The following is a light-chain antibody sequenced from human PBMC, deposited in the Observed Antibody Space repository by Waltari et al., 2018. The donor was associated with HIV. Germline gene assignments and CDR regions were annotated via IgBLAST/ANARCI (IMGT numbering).Light chain of an antibody. V-gene: IGKV3-20*01. CDR1: QRVSSSY. Sequence: EIVLTQSPGTLSLSPGERATLSCRASQRVSSSYLAWYQQKPGQAPRLFIYGVSSRATGVPDRFSGSGSGTDFTLTISRLEPEDFAVYYCQKYGSSPYTFGQGTKLEIK. CDR3: QKYGSSPYT. J-gene: IGKJ2*01. CDR2: GVS.